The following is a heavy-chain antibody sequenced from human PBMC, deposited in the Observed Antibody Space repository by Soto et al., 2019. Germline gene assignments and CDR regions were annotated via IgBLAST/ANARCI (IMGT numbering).Heavy chain of an antibody. V-gene: IGHV4-31*03. Sequence: SETLSLTCTVSGGSISSGGYYWSWIRQHPGKGLEWIGYIYYSGSTYYNPSLKGRVTISVDTSKNQFSLKLSSVTAADTAVYYCARGWVLVAASHFDYWGQGTLVTVTS. D-gene: IGHD2-15*01. CDR3: ARGWVLVAASHFDY. CDR2: IYYSGST. J-gene: IGHJ4*02. CDR1: GGSISSGGYY.